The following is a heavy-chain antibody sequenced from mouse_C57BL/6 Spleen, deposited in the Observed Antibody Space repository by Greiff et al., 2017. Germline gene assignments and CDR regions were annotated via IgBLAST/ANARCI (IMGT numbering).Heavy chain of an antibody. CDR1: GYTFTSYW. J-gene: IGHJ3*01. V-gene: IGHV1-55*01. Sequence: QVQLKQPGAELVKPGASVKMSCKASGYTFTSYWITWVKQRPGQGLEWIGDIYPGSGSTNYNEKFKSKDTLTVDTSSSTAYMQLSSLTSEDSAVYYCARETGKTGAYWGQGTLVTVSA. D-gene: IGHD3-2*02. CDR2: IYPGSGST. CDR3: ARETGKTGAY.